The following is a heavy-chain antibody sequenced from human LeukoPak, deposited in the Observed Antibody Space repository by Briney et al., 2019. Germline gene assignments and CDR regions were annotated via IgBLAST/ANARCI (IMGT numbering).Heavy chain of an antibody. J-gene: IGHJ6*03. CDR2: MSHDGVKI. D-gene: IGHD2/OR15-2a*01. CDR3: AKAADQYYYSYFYYMDV. Sequence: GGSLRLSCAASGFTFRTYAMHWVRQAPGKGLEWVAFMSHDGVKIFHADSVKGRFTISRDNSKNTLYLQMNSLRVEDTAVYYCAKAADQYYYSYFYYMDVWGKGTTVTVSS. CDR1: GFTFRTYA. V-gene: IGHV3-30*18.